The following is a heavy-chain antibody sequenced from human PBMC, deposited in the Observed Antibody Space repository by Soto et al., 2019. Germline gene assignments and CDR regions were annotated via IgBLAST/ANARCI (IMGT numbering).Heavy chain of an antibody. CDR1: GGSISSGYYY. J-gene: IGHJ1*01. D-gene: IGHD3-3*01. CDR2: IYYSGNT. CDR3: ARDFFLRGSEY. V-gene: IGHV4-30-4*02. Sequence: SETLSLTCSVSGGSISSGYYYWSWIRQPPGKGLEWIGNIYYSGNTYYNPSLKSRLIISIDTSKNQYSLKLTSVTAADTAVYDCARDFFLRGSEYWGMDTL.